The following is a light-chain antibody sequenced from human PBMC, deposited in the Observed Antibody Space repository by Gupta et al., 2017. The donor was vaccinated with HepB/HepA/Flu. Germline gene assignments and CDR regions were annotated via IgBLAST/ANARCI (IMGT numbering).Light chain of an antibody. CDR3: QQRSSWPRWS. Sequence: IVLTLSTATLSLSPGESATLSCRASQSVDNYLAWYQQKPGQAPRLLISDSSDSATGIPARFSGSGSATDFTLTIISLEPEDFAVYYCQQRSSWPRWSFGQGTKVEIK. CDR2: DSS. V-gene: IGKV3-11*01. J-gene: IGKJ1*01. CDR1: QSVDNY.